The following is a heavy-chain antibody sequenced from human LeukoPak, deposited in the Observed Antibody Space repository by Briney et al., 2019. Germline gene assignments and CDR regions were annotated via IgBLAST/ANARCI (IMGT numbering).Heavy chain of an antibody. J-gene: IGHJ3*02. Sequence: ASVKVSCKASGYTFTSYYMHWVRQAPGQGLEWMGIINPSGGSTSYAQKFQGRVTMTRDMSTSTVYMDLSSLRSEDTAVYYCATSSIAARDPRKNAFDIWGQGTMVTVSS. V-gene: IGHV1-46*01. CDR1: GYTFTSYY. D-gene: IGHD6-6*01. CDR2: INPSGGST. CDR3: ATSSIAARDPRKNAFDI.